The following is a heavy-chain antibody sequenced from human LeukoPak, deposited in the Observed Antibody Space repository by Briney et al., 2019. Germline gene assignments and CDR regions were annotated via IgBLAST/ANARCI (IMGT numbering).Heavy chain of an antibody. J-gene: IGHJ2*01. CDR2: IYPGDSDT. Sequence: KRGESLKISCKGSGYSFTSYWISWVRQMPGKGLEWMGIIYPGDSDTRYSPSFQGQVTISADKSITTAYLQWSSLKASDTAIYYCARVASTIWYFELWGRGTLVTVSS. CDR3: ARVASTIWYFEL. V-gene: IGHV5-51*01. CDR1: GYSFTSYW. D-gene: IGHD3-3*01.